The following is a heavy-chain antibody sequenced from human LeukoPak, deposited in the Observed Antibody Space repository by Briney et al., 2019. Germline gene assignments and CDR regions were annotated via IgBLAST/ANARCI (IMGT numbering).Heavy chain of an antibody. CDR3: ARGFDNGGEWYFQH. J-gene: IGHJ1*01. CDR2: IIPIFGTA. CDR1: GGTFRSYA. V-gene: IGHV1-69*13. Sequence: ASVKVSCKASGGTFRSYAISWLRQAPGQGLEWMGGIIPIFGTANYAQKFQGRGTITADESTSTAYMELSSLRSEDTAVYYCARGFDNGGEWYFQHWGQGTLVTVSS. D-gene: IGHD4-23*01.